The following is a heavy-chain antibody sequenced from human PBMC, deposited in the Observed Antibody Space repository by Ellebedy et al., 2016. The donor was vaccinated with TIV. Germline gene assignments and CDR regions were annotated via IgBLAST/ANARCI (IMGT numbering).Heavy chain of an antibody. CDR2: IKSKIDGGTT. CDR3: TTDDSICGGDCAAY. D-gene: IGHD2-21*02. CDR1: GFTVSSAS. Sequence: PGGSLRLSCAAAGFTVSSASVSWVRQAPGKGLEWVGRIKSKIDGGTTAYAASVKGRFTMSRDESKNKMFLQMNSLKTEDTAVYYCTTDDSICGGDCAAYWGQGTLVTVSS. J-gene: IGHJ4*02. V-gene: IGHV3-15*01.